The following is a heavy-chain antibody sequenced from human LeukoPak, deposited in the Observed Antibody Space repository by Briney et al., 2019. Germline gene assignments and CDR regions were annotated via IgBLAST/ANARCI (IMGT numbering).Heavy chain of an antibody. V-gene: IGHV3-7*01. CDR3: ARVNPLMAPGAFDI. Sequence: GGSLRLSCAASGFTFSRYWMSWVRQAPGKGLEWVANIKTDGSEKYYVDSVKGRFTISRDNARNSLYLQMNSLRAEDTAIFYCARVNPLMAPGAFDIWGQGTMVAVSS. D-gene: IGHD2-8*01. CDR1: GFTFSRYW. CDR2: IKTDGSEK. J-gene: IGHJ3*02.